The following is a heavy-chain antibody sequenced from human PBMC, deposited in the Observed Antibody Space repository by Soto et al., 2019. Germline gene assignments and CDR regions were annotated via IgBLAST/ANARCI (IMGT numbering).Heavy chain of an antibody. V-gene: IGHV3-23*01. J-gene: IGHJ6*03. Sequence: GGSLRLSCAASGFTFSSYAMSWVRQAPGKGLEWVSAISGSGGSTYYADSVKGRFTISRDNSKNTLYLQMNSLRAEDTAVYYCAKISTYYYYYYMDVWGKGTTVTVSS. CDR3: AKISTYYYYYYMDV. D-gene: IGHD6-13*01. CDR2: ISGSGGST. CDR1: GFTFSSYA.